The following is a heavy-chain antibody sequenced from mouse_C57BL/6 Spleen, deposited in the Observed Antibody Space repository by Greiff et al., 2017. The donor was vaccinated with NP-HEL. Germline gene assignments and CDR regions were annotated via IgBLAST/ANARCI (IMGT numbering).Heavy chain of an antibody. CDR1: GFTFSDYY. Sequence: EVQVVESEGGLVQPGSSMKLSCTASGFTFSDYYMAWVRQVPEKGLEWVANINYDGSSTYYLDSLKSRFIISRDNAKNILYLQMSSLKSEDTATYYCARDRDYDGLWYAMDYWGQGTSVTVSS. J-gene: IGHJ4*01. D-gene: IGHD2-4*01. CDR2: INYDGSST. CDR3: ARDRDYDGLWYAMDY. V-gene: IGHV5-16*01.